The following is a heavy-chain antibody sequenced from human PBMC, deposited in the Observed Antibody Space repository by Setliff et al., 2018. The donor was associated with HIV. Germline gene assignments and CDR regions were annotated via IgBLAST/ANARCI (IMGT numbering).Heavy chain of an antibody. CDR2: IYASGSP. J-gene: IGHJ6*02. D-gene: IGHD3-3*01. Sequence: PSEPLSLTCNVSGGSISSVNYYWNWIRQPAGKGLEWIGRIYASGSPTYNSSLESRVTISVDTSKNHFSLRLNSVTAADTAVYYCARLMEDDYWSGRYYFYGMDVWGQGTTVTVSS. V-gene: IGHV4-61*02. CDR1: GGSISSVNYY. CDR3: ARLMEDDYWSGRYYFYGMDV.